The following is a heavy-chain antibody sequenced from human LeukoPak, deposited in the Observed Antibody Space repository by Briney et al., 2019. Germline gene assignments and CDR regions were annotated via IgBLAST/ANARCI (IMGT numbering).Heavy chain of an antibody. D-gene: IGHD3-10*01. CDR1: GFTFSSYA. J-gene: IGHJ4*02. Sequence: PGGSLRLSCAASGFTFSSYAMSWVRQAPGKGLEWVSAISGSGGSTYYADSVKGRFTISRDNSKNTLYLQMNSLRAEATAVYNCAKHYSGSGRTNYYFDYWGQGTLVTVSS. CDR2: ISGSGGST. V-gene: IGHV3-23*01. CDR3: AKHYSGSGRTNYYFDY.